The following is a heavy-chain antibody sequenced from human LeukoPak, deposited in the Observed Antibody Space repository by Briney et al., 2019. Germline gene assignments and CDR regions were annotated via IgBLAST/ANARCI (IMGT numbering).Heavy chain of an antibody. J-gene: IGHJ4*02. V-gene: IGHV3-23*01. CDR2: ISGSGGST. Sequence: ETLSLTCAVYGGSFSGYYWSWVRQAPGKGLEWVSAISGSGGSTYYADSVKGRFTISRDNSKNTLYLQMNSLRAEDTAVYYCAKANWQRGPTDYFDYWGQGTLVTVSS. D-gene: IGHD6-25*01. CDR3: AKANWQRGPTDYFDY. CDR1: GGSFSGYY.